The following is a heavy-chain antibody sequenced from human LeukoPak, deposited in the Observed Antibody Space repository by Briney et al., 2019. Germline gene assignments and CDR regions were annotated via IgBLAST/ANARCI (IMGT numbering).Heavy chain of an antibody. D-gene: IGHD5-24*01. J-gene: IGHJ4*02. CDR3: ATGALTRDAYRF. V-gene: IGHV3-7*01. Sequence: RAGGSLRLSCAVSGFYLSTYWMNWVRQAPGKGLEGVCSIKQEGSEIYYVDSVEVRFAISRDNAKNSLYLQMNSLRVEETAIYYCATGALTRDAYRFWGQGTLVTVSS. CDR1: GFYLSTYW. CDR2: IKQEGSEI.